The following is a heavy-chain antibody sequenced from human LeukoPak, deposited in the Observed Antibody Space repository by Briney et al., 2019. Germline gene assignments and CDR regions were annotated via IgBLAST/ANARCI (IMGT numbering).Heavy chain of an antibody. CDR2: IGNTET. D-gene: IGHD7-27*01. CDR3: ARDGQAFNSNWDYFEY. CDR1: GFTFDTFA. J-gene: IGHJ4*02. Sequence: GGSLRLSCAASGFTFDTFAMAWVRLASGKGLEWVSSIGNTETYYADSVKGRFTISRDNSKSTIYLHMNNLRAEDTALYYCARDGQAFNSNWDYFEYWGQGTPVTVSS. V-gene: IGHV3-23*01.